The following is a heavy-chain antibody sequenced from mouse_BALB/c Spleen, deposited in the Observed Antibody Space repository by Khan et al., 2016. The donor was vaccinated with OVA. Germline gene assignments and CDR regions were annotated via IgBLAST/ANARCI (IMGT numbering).Heavy chain of an antibody. J-gene: IGHJ3*01. D-gene: IGHD2-1*01. Sequence: EVELVESGGDLVKPGGSLKLSCVASGFTFSSYGMSWVRQTPDKRLEWVATTTSGGSYTYYPDSVKGRFTISRDHAKNTLYLQMTSLKSEDTAMYYCARLGNSWGQGTLVTVAA. V-gene: IGHV5-6*01. CDR1: GFTFSSYG. CDR2: TTSGGSYT. CDR3: ARLGNS.